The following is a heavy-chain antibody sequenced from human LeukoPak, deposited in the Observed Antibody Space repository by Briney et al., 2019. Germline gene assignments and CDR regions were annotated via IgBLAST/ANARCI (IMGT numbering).Heavy chain of an antibody. Sequence: GGSLRLSCAASGFTFSSYGMHWVRQAPGKGLEWVAVISSDGTNKYYADSVKGRFTISRDNSKNTLYLQMNRLRTENTAVYYCAKDRDDSLGYYYLSDYWGQGTLVTVSS. V-gene: IGHV3-30*18. CDR1: GFTFSSYG. J-gene: IGHJ4*02. CDR2: ISSDGTNK. CDR3: AKDRDDSLGYYYLSDY. D-gene: IGHD3-22*01.